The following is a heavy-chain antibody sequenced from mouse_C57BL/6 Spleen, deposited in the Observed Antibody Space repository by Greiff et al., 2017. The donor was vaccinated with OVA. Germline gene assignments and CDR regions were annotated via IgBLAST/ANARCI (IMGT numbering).Heavy chain of an antibody. D-gene: IGHD2-4*01. CDR3: AKYYDDGFAY. Sequence: QVQLQQPGAELVMPGASVKLSCKASGYTFTSYWMHWVKQRPGQGLEWIGEIDPSDSYTNYNQKFKGKSTLTVDKSSSPAYMQLSSLTSEDSAVYYCAKYYDDGFAYWGQGTLVTVSA. CDR1: GYTFTSYW. CDR2: IDPSDSYT. V-gene: IGHV1-69*01. J-gene: IGHJ3*01.